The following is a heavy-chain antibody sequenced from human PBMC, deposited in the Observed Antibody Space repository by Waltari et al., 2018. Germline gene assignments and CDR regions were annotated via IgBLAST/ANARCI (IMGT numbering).Heavy chain of an antibody. V-gene: IGHV2-5*01. D-gene: IGHD3-10*01. CDR1: GFSLSTSGVG. Sequence: QITLKESGPTLVKPTQTLTLTCTFSGFSLSTSGVGVGWIRPPPGKALEWLALIYWNDDKRYSPSLKSRLTITKDTSKNQVVLTMTNMDPVDTATYYCAHSHMVRGAAPSFDPWGQGTLVTVSS. CDR2: IYWNDDK. J-gene: IGHJ5*02. CDR3: AHSHMVRGAAPSFDP.